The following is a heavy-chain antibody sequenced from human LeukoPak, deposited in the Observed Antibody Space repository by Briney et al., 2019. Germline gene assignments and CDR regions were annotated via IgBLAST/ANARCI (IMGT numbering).Heavy chain of an antibody. CDR1: GFTFSSYG. D-gene: IGHD6-19*01. CDR3: AKGLAVAQYYFDY. CDR2: IWYDGSNK. V-gene: IGHV3-33*03. Sequence: GGSLRLSCAASGFTFSSYGMHWVRQAPGKGLEWVAVIWYDGSNKYYADSVKGRFTISRDNAKNSLYLQMNSLRAEDTALYYCAKGLAVAQYYFDYWGQGTLVTVSS. J-gene: IGHJ4*02.